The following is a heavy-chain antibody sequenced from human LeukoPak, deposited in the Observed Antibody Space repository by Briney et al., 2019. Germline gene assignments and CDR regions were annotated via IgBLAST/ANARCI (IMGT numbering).Heavy chain of an antibody. D-gene: IGHD3-3*01. CDR1: GFSLSTSGVG. CDR2: IYWNDDK. V-gene: IGHV2-5*01. J-gene: IGHJ5*02. CDR3: ALGAYDFWSGYRFDP. Sequence: SGPTLVKPTQTLTLTCTFSGFSLSTSGVGVGWIRQPPGKALEWLALIYWNDDKRYSPSLKSRLTITKDTSKNQVVLTMTNMDPVDTATYYCALGAYDFWSGYRFDPWGQGTLVTVSS.